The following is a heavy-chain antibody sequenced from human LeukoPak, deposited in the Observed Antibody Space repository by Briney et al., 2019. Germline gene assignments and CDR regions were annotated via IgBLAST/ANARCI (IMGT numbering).Heavy chain of an antibody. D-gene: IGHD5-24*01. CDR2: INPNSGST. CDR1: GYTFTGYY. Sequence: GASVKVSCKASGYTFTGYYMHWVRQAPGQGLEWMGWINPNSGSTSYAQKFQGRVTMTRDMSTSTVYMELSSLRSEDTAVYYCAREHGYNFPFDYWGQGTLVTVSS. J-gene: IGHJ4*02. V-gene: IGHV1-46*01. CDR3: AREHGYNFPFDY.